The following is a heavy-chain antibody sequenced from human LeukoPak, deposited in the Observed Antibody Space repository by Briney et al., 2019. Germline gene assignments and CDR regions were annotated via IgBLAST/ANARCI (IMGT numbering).Heavy chain of an antibody. CDR1: GYTFTSYG. Sequence: ASVKVSCKASGYTFTSYGISWVRHAPGQGLEWMGWISAYSGNTNYAQKLQGRVTMTTDTSTRTAYMELRSLRSDDTAVYYCARVGDHYYGSGSYYFDWFDPWGQGTLVTVSS. D-gene: IGHD3-10*01. V-gene: IGHV1-18*01. CDR2: ISAYSGNT. CDR3: ARVGDHYYGSGSYYFDWFDP. J-gene: IGHJ5*02.